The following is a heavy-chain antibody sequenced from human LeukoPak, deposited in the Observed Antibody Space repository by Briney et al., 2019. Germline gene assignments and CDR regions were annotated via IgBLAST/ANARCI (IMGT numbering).Heavy chain of an antibody. CDR3: VRVSCTNGVCYGFDY. J-gene: IGHJ4*02. D-gene: IGHD2-8*01. CDR2: IKQDGSEK. CDR1: GFTFSRYW. Sequence: GGSLRLSCAAPGFTFSRYWISWVRQAPGKGLEWVANIKQDGSEKYYVDSVKGRFTISRDNAKNSLYLQMNSLRGEDTAVYYCVRVSCTNGVCYGFDYWGQGTLVTVSS. V-gene: IGHV3-7*01.